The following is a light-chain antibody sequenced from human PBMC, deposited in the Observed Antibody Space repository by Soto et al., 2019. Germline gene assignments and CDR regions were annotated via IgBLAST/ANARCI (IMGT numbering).Light chain of an antibody. Sequence: EIVLTQSPGTLSLSPGERATLSCRASKRVSSNYLAWYQQKPGQAPRLLIYGASRGAAGIPDRFSGSGSGTDFTLTISRLEHEDFAVYFCQQYGLSHIFSFGKGTPLEIK. J-gene: IGKJ2*01. CDR1: KRVSSNY. CDR3: QQYGLSHIFS. V-gene: IGKV3-20*01. CDR2: GAS.